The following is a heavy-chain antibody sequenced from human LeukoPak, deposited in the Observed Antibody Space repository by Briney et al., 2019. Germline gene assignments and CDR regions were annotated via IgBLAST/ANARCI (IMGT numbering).Heavy chain of an antibody. CDR3: ARVQFSYGYSSGLNWFDP. CDR1: GGTFSSYA. V-gene: IGHV1-69*13. D-gene: IGHD6-19*01. J-gene: IGHJ5*02. CDR2: IIPIFGTA. Sequence: SVKVSCKASGGTFSSYAISWVRQAPGQGLEWMGGIIPIFGTANYAQKFQGRVTITADESTSTAYMELSSLRSEDTAVYYCARVQFSYGYSSGLNWFDPWGQGTLVTVSS.